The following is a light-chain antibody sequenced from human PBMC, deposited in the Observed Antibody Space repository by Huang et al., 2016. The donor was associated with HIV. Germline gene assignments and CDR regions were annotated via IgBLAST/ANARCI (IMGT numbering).Light chain of an antibody. CDR1: QSVSIY. CDR3: QQRTKWPPVLT. Sequence: EIVLIQSPATLSLSPGDRVTLSCRASQSVSIYLTWYQQKPGHAPRHLIFEASNRATGIPDRFSGSGSGTDFTLTIDSLQPDDFAIYYCQQRTKWPPVLTFGGGTRVEIK. CDR2: EAS. J-gene: IGKJ4*01. V-gene: IGKV3-11*01.